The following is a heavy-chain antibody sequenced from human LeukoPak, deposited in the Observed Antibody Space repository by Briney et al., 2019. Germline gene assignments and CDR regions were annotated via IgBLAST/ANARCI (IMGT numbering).Heavy chain of an antibody. V-gene: IGHV4-38-2*01. Sequence: SETLSLTCAVSGYSISSGFYLVWIRQPPREGLGWIGSIYHSGSTYYNPSLKSRVTISVDTSKNQFSLKLSSVTAADTAVYYCARGGAATGNFDYWGQGTLVTVSS. J-gene: IGHJ4*02. CDR3: ARGGAATGNFDY. CDR2: IYHSGST. CDR1: GYSISSGFY. D-gene: IGHD2-15*01.